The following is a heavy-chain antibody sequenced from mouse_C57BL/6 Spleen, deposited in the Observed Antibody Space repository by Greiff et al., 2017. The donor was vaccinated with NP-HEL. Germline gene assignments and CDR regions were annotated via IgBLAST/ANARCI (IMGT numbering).Heavy chain of an antibody. CDR1: GYTFTSYW. J-gene: IGHJ3*01. CDR3: AREEGRTTVVATEGVWFAY. V-gene: IGHV1-72*01. D-gene: IGHD1-1*01. Sequence: QVQLQQPGAELVKPGASVKLSCKASGYTFTSYWMHWVKQRPGRGLEWIGRIDPNSGGTKYNEKFKSKATLTVDKPSSTAYMQLSSLTSEDSAVYYCAREEGRTTVVATEGVWFAYWGQGTLVTVSA. CDR2: IDPNSGGT.